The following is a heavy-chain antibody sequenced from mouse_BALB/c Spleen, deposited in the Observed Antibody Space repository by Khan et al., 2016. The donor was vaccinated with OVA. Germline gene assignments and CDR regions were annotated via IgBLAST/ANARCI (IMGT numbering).Heavy chain of an antibody. CDR2: ISYSGVT. Sequence: QLEESGPGLVKPSQSLSLTCTVTGYSITSGYAWNWIRQFPGNKLEWMGYISYSGVTSYTPSLKSRISITRDTSKNQFFLQLNSVTTEDTATYYCARGNDYGYDFDYWGQGTTLTVSS. D-gene: IGHD1-2*01. J-gene: IGHJ2*01. V-gene: IGHV3-2*02. CDR1: GYSITSGYA. CDR3: ARGNDYGYDFDY.